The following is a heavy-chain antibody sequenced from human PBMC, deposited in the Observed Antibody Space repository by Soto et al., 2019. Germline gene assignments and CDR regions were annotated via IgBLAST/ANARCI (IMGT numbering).Heavy chain of an antibody. J-gene: IGHJ6*03. CDR3: ARNRTSVVPAAMSIAYYSYYMDV. V-gene: IGHV1-18*01. Sequence: QVQLVQSGAEVKKPGASVKVSCKASGYTFTSYGISWVRQAPGQGLECMGWISADNGNTNYAQKLQGRVTMTTDTSPSTAYMELRSLRSDDTAVYYCARNRTSVVPAAMSIAYYSYYMDVWVKGTTVTVSS. CDR2: ISADNGNT. CDR1: GYTFTSYG. D-gene: IGHD2-2*01.